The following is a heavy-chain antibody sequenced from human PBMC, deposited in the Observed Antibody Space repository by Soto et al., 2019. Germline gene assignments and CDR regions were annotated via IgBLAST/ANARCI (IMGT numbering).Heavy chain of an antibody. CDR1: GFTFSSYG. CDR2: IWYDGSNK. CDR3: ASWQQLVGYYYYYGMDV. J-gene: IGHJ6*02. D-gene: IGHD6-13*01. Sequence: QVQLVESGGGVVQPGRSLRLSCAASGFTFSSYGMHWVRQAPGKGLEWVAVIWYDGSNKYYADSVKGRFTSSRDNSKNTLYLQMNSLRAEDTAVYYCASWQQLVGYYYYYGMDVWGQGTTVTVSS. V-gene: IGHV3-33*01.